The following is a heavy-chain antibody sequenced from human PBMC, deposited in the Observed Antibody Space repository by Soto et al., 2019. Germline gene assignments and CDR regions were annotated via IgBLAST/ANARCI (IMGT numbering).Heavy chain of an antibody. Sequence: SETLSLTCAVYGGSFSGYYWSWIRQPPGKGLEWIGEINHSGSTNYNPSLKSRVTISVDTSKNQFSLKLSSVTAADTAVYYCARFGVRFLEWLLSWRGVGHTSNWFDPWGQGTLVTVSS. J-gene: IGHJ5*02. CDR3: ARFGVRFLEWLLSWRGVGHTSNWFDP. V-gene: IGHV4-34*01. CDR1: GGSFSGYY. D-gene: IGHD3-3*01. CDR2: INHSGST.